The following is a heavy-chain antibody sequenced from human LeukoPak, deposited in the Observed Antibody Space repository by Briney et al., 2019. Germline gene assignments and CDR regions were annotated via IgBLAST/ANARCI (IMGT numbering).Heavy chain of an antibody. CDR3: ARGRRIAAAGTINWFDP. CDR1: GGSISSSSYY. V-gene: IGHV4-39*07. CDR2: IYHSGST. Sequence: SETLSLTCTVSGGSISSSSYYWGWIRQPPGKGLEWIGSIYHSGSTYYNPSLKSRVTISVDTSKNQFSLKLSSVTAADTAVYYCARGRRIAAAGTINWFDPWGQGTLVTVSS. J-gene: IGHJ5*02. D-gene: IGHD6-13*01.